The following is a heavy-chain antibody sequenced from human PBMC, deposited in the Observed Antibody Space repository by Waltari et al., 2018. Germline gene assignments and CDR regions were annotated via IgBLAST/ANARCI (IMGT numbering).Heavy chain of an antibody. V-gene: IGHV1-3*03. CDR1: GYTFTSYA. Sequence: QVQLVQSGAEVQKPGASVKVSCKASGYTFTSYAMHWVRQAPGKRLEWMGWINAGKGNTKYSQEFHGRGTITRDTSASTAYMELSSLRSEDMAVYYCARGRYYYDSSGSAFDIWGQGTMVTVSS. D-gene: IGHD3-22*01. CDR2: INAGKGNT. J-gene: IGHJ3*02. CDR3: ARGRYYYDSSGSAFDI.